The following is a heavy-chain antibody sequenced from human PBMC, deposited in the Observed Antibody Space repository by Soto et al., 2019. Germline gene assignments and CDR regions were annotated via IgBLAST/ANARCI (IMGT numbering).Heavy chain of an antibody. D-gene: IGHD4-17*01. V-gene: IGHV4-31*03. Sequence: ASETLSLTCTVSGGSISSGGYYWSWIRQHPGKGLEWIGYIYYSGSTYYNPSLKSRVTISVDTSKNQFSLKLSSVTAADTAVYYCAREGDYKPDYWGQGTLVTVSS. CDR3: AREGDYKPDY. CDR1: GGSISSGGYY. CDR2: IYYSGST. J-gene: IGHJ4*02.